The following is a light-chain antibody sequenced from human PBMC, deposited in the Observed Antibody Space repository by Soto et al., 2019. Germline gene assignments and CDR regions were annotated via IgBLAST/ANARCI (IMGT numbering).Light chain of an antibody. CDR1: SSDVGGYKY. CDR3: GSYTSSNTRV. J-gene: IGLJ1*01. V-gene: IGLV2-14*01. CDR2: EVN. Sequence: QSVLTQPASVSGSPGQSITISCTGTSSDVGGYKYVSWHQQHPGKVPKLIIYEVNNRPSGVSDRFSGSKSGNTASLTISGLHTEDEADYYCGSYTSSNTRVFGTGTKVTVL.